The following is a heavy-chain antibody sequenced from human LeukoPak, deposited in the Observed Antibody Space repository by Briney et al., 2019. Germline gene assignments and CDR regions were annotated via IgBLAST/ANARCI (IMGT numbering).Heavy chain of an antibody. CDR3: ARPDSSGYNWFDP. Sequence: GGSLRLSCAASGFTFSSYWMHWVRQAPGKGLVWVSRINSDGSSTSYADSVKGRFTISRDNAKNTLYLQMNSLRAGDTAVYYCARPDSSGYNWFDPWGQGTLVTVSS. V-gene: IGHV3-74*01. J-gene: IGHJ5*02. CDR2: INSDGSST. D-gene: IGHD3-22*01. CDR1: GFTFSSYW.